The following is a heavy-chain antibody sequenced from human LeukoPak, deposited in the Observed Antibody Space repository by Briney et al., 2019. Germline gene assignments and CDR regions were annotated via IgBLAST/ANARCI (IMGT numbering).Heavy chain of an antibody. Sequence: SETLSLTCTVSGVSVISSYWSWVRQPPGKGLEYIGFIHHSGDTKYNPSLKSRVTMSVDTSKSQFFLRLSSVTAADSAVYYCARHNGVSYLDYWAQGTLVTVSS. V-gene: IGHV4-59*02. J-gene: IGHJ4*02. CDR2: IHHSGDT. CDR3: ARHNGVSYLDY. D-gene: IGHD2-8*01. CDR1: GVSVISSY.